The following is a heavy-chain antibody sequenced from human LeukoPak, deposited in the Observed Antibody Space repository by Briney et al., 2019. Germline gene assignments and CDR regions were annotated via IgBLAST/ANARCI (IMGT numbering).Heavy chain of an antibody. Sequence: GGSLRLSCAASGLTFSSYAMSWVRQAPGKGLEWVSGILDSGYSTYYANSVKGRFTISRDNSNNTLYLQMNSLRAEDTAVYYCAKLGGHPLHNYYVGVWGKGTTVAVSS. D-gene: IGHD3-16*01. CDR1: GLTFSSYA. J-gene: IGHJ6*03. CDR3: AKLGGHPLHNYYVGV. CDR2: ILDSGYST. V-gene: IGHV3-23*01.